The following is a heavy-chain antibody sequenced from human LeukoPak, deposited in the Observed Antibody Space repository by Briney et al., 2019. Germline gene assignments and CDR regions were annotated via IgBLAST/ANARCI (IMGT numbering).Heavy chain of an antibody. V-gene: IGHV3-30*04. D-gene: IGHD4-23*01. J-gene: IGHJ4*02. Sequence: GGSLRLSCAASGFTFSSYAMHWVRQAPGKGLEWVAVISYDGSNKYYADSVKGRFTISRDNSKNTLYLQMNSLRAEDTAVYYCAKGSVVTPLDYWGQGTLVTVSS. CDR1: GFTFSSYA. CDR3: AKGSVVTPLDY. CDR2: ISYDGSNK.